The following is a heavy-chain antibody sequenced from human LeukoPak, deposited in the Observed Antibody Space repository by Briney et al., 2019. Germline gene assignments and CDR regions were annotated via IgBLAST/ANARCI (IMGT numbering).Heavy chain of an antibody. CDR3: AKDMSLYYYYGMDV. V-gene: IGHV3-9*01. CDR1: GFTFTHYA. Sequence: PGGSLRLSFAASGFTFTHYAMSWVRQAPGKGLEWVSSISSSGGSIGYADSVKGRFTISRDNAKNSLYLQMNSLRAEDTALYYCAKDMSLYYYYGMDVWGQGTTVTVSS. J-gene: IGHJ6*02. CDR2: ISSSGGSI.